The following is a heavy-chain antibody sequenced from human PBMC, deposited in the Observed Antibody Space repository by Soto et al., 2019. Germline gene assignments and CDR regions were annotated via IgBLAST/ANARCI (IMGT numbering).Heavy chain of an antibody. CDR3: ARDMGVFWSGYPEGGFDY. CDR1: GFTFTNYW. D-gene: IGHD3-3*01. V-gene: IGHV3-7*01. Sequence: GGALRLSCAASGFTFTNYWMSWVRQAPGKGLEWVANIKQDGSEKYYADSAKGRFIISRDNAKTSLYLQMNSLRAEDTAVYYCARDMGVFWSGYPEGGFDYWGQGTPVTVSS. CDR2: IKQDGSEK. J-gene: IGHJ4*02.